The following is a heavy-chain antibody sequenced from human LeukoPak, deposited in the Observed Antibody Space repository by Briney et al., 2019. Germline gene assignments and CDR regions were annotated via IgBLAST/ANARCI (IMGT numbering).Heavy chain of an antibody. CDR1: SGSISSYY. J-gene: IGHJ4*02. V-gene: IGHV4-4*07. CDR3: AREFSYGSNGRGFDY. Sequence: SETLSLTCTVSSGSISSYYWSWIRQPAGKGLEWIGRILTSGSTNYNPSLQGRVTMSVDTSKNQFSLKLNSMTAADTAVYYCAREFSYGSNGRGFDYWGQGTLVTVSS. D-gene: IGHD4-23*01. CDR2: ILTSGST.